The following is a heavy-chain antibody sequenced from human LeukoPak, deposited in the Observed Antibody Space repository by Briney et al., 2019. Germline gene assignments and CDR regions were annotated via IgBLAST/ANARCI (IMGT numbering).Heavy chain of an antibody. CDR3: ATWGEWLRY. CDR2: INTNTGNP. CDR1: GYTFTSYA. V-gene: IGHV7-4-1*02. J-gene: IGHJ4*02. Sequence: GASVEVSCKASGYTFTSYAMNWVRQAPGQGLEWMGWINTNTGNPTYAQGFTGRFVFSLDTSVSTAYPQISSLKAEDTAVYYCATWGEWLRYWGQGTLVTVSS. D-gene: IGHD5-12*01.